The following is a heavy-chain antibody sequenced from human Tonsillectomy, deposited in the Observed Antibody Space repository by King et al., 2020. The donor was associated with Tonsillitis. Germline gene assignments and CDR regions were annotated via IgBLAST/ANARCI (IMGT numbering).Heavy chain of an antibody. CDR3: ARDLSSGFDV. CDR1: GYTFKNYG. Sequence: VQLVESGAEVKKPGASVKVSCKASGYTFKNYGISWVRQAPGQGLEWMGWIRVYNGKTNYEQKFQGRVTMTTDTSTSTAYMELGSLRSDDTAVYYCARDLSSGFDVWGQGTMVTVSS. D-gene: IGHD3-16*02. J-gene: IGHJ3*01. V-gene: IGHV1-18*01. CDR2: IRVYNGKT.